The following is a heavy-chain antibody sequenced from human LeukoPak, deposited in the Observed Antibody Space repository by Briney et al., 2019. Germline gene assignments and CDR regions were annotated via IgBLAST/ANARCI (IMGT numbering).Heavy chain of an antibody. V-gene: IGHV4-39*07. CDR1: GGSISSSSYY. Sequence: PSETLSLTCTVSGGSISSSSYYWGWIRQPPGKGLEWIGSIYYSGSTYYNPSLKSRVTISVDTSKNQFSLKLSSVTAADTAVYYCARDVYVWGSYRSYYFDYWGQGTLVTVSS. CDR3: ARDVYVWGSYRSYYFDY. CDR2: IYYSGST. J-gene: IGHJ4*02. D-gene: IGHD3-16*02.